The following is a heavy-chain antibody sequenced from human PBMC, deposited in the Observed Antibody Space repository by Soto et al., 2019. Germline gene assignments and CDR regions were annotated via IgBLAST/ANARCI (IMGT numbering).Heavy chain of an antibody. CDR1: GGSISSSSYY. J-gene: IGHJ3*02. D-gene: IGHD3-22*01. CDR3: ARQTDSYYTFDAFDI. Sequence: KPSETLSLTCTVSGGSISSSSYYRDWIRQPPGKGLEWIGNVYYSGSTNYNPSLESRVTISVDTSKNQFSLKLSSVTAADTAVYYCARQTDSYYTFDAFDIWGQGTMVTVSS. CDR2: VYYSGST. V-gene: IGHV4-39*01.